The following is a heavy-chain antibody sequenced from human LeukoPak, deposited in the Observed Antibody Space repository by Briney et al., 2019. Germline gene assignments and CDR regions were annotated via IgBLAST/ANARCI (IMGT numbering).Heavy chain of an antibody. CDR3: ARESTPNWFDP. CDR1: GGSISSSSYY. Sequence: ASETLSLTCTVSGGSISSSSYYWGWIRQPPGKGLEWIGSIYYSGSTYYNPSLKSRVTISVDTSKNQFSLKLSSVTAADTAVYYCARESTPNWFDPWGQGTLVTVSS. V-gene: IGHV4-39*07. J-gene: IGHJ5*02. CDR2: IYYSGST.